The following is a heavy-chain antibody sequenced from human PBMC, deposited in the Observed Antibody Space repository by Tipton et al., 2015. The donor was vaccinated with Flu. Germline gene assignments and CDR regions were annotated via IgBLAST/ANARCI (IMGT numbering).Heavy chain of an antibody. V-gene: IGHV4-61*05. CDR2: IHHSGST. D-gene: IGHD4-11*01. J-gene: IGHJ5*02. Sequence: TLSLTCTVSSGSIRSTNYFCAWIRQPPGKGLEWIGYIHHSGSTNYSPSLRSRVTISIDTSKNQFSLKMKSVTAADTAVYYCARYEAVRDISTYNWLDPWGQGTLVTVSS. CDR3: ARYEAVRDISTYNWLDP. CDR1: SGSIRSTNYF.